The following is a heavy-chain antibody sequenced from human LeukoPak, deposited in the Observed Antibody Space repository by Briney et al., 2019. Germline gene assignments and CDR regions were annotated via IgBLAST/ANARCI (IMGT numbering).Heavy chain of an antibody. D-gene: IGHD5-24*01. Sequence: GGSLRLSCAASGFTFSSYSMNWVRQAPGKGLEWVSSISSSSSYIYYADSVKGRFTISRDDAKNSLYLQMNSLRAEDTAVYYCARDLSGDGYNKFDYWGQGTLVTVSP. J-gene: IGHJ4*02. CDR2: ISSSSSYI. CDR1: GFTFSSYS. V-gene: IGHV3-21*01. CDR3: ARDLSGDGYNKFDY.